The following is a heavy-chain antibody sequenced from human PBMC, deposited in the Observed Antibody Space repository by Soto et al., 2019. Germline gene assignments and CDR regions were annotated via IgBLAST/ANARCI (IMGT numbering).Heavy chain of an antibody. D-gene: IGHD5-12*01. J-gene: IGHJ6*02. V-gene: IGHV1-46*01. Sequence: ASVKVSCKASGYTFTSYYMHWVRQAPGQGLEWMGIINPTGGSTSYAQKFQGRVTMTRDTSTSTVYMELSSLSSEDTAVYYCARGHARDGYHPHGHYYYGMDVWGQGTTVTVSS. CDR3: ARGHARDGYHPHGHYYYGMDV. CDR1: GYTFTSYY. CDR2: INPTGGST.